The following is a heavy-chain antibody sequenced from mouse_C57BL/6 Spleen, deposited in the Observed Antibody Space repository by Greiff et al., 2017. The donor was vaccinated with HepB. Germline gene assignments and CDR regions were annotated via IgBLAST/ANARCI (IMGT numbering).Heavy chain of an antibody. D-gene: IGHD4-1*01. J-gene: IGHJ4*01. V-gene: IGHV6-3*01. CDR2: IRLKSDNYAT. CDR1: GFTFSNYW. Sequence: EVKLEESGGGLVQPGGSMKLSCVASGFTFSNYWMNWVRQSPEKGLEWVAQIRLKSDNYATHYAESVKGRFTISRDDSKSSVYLQMNNLRAEDTGIYYCTAGNAMDYWGQGTSVTVSS. CDR3: TAGNAMDY.